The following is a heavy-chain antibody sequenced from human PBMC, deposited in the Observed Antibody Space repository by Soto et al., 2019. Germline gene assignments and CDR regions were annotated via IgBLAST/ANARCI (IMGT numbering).Heavy chain of an antibody. J-gene: IGHJ5*02. D-gene: IGHD3-3*01. CDR3: ARVRDWFDP. Sequence: SEALSLTCAVYGGSFSGYYWNWIRQPPGKGLEWIGEIDHSGYTNYNPSLKSRVTISVDTSKNQFSLRLTSVTAADTAVYYCARVRDWFDPWGQGTLVTVSS. CDR1: GGSFSGYY. CDR2: IDHSGYT. V-gene: IGHV4-34*01.